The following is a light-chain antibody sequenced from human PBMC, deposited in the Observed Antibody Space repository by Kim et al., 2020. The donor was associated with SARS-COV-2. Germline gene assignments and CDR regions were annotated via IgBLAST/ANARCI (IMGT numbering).Light chain of an antibody. Sequence: GQSITISCTGTSSDIGGYNYVSWYQQHPGKAPKLMIYDVSSRPSGVSNRFSGSKSGNTASLTISGLQAEDESDYYCSSYTTTNTVVFGGGTKLTVL. CDR3: SSYTTTNTVV. V-gene: IGLV2-14*03. CDR1: SSDIGGYNY. J-gene: IGLJ2*01. CDR2: DVS.